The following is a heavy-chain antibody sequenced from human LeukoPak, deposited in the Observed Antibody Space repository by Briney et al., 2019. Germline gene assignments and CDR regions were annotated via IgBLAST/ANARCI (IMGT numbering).Heavy chain of an antibody. Sequence: PGGSLRLSCAASGFTFSSYSMSWVRQAPGKGLEWVSSISSSSSYIYSADSVKGRFTISRDNAKNSLYLQMNSLRAGDTAVYYCARGLIAAGTTTIGFDYWGQGTLVTVSS. CDR1: GFTFSSYS. D-gene: IGHD6-13*01. CDR2: ISSSSSYI. J-gene: IGHJ4*02. CDR3: ARGLIAAGTTTIGFDY. V-gene: IGHV3-21*01.